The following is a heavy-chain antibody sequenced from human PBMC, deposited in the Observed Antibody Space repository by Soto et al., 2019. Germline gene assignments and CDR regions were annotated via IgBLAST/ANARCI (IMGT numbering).Heavy chain of an antibody. J-gene: IGHJ6*01. D-gene: IGHD2-2*01. CDR1: GFTCDDYV. CDR2: ISWNSADV. Sequence: EVHLVESGGGLIQPGGSLTLSCAASGFTCDDYVMHWVRQAPGKGLEWVSGISWNSADVGYADSVRGRFIISRDNAKNSMYMKRARRLADDTAFSYCAKDQAPRDCSISFSTWAVLGMDVLGQGTNITVSS. CDR3: AKDQAPRDCSISFSTWAVLGMDV. V-gene: IGHV3-9*01.